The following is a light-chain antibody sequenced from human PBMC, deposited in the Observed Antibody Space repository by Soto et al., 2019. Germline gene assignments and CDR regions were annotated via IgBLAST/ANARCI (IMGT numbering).Light chain of an antibody. Sequence: DMQMTPRPSTLSSSVGERVTITCRPSQSTSISLASYQQKPIKAPNIRIYDASNLQTGVPRRFSGSQTGTEFTLTISSLQPADIATYYCQQYNSYWTFVQGTKVDI. J-gene: IGKJ1*01. CDR1: QSTSIS. CDR3: QQYNSYWT. CDR2: DAS. V-gene: IGKV1-5*01.